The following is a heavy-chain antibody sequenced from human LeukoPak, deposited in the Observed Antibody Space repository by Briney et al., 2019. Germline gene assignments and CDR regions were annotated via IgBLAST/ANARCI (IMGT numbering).Heavy chain of an antibody. V-gene: IGHV1-69*05. CDR3: ARAIAAAGYFDY. CDR1: GGTFSSYA. J-gene: IGHJ4*02. Sequence: SVKVSCKXSGGTFSSYAISWVRQAPRQGLEWMGRIIPIFGTANYAQKFQGRVTITTDESTSTAYMELSSLRSEDTAVYYCARAIAAAGYFDYWGQGTLVTVSS. CDR2: IIPIFGTA. D-gene: IGHD6-13*01.